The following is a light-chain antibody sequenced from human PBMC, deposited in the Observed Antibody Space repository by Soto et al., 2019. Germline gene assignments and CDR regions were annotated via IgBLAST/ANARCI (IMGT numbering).Light chain of an antibody. J-gene: IGKJ5*01. CDR1: DAISKY. Sequence: DIQMTQSPSLLSASVGDRVTITFRASDAISKYLNWYQQKPGKAPNLLIFGAKTLQSGVPSRFSGSGYGTDFTLTITTLQPEDVGIYYCQQCHATPLTFGQGTRLEIK. CDR2: GAK. V-gene: IGKV1-39*01. CDR3: QQCHATPLT.